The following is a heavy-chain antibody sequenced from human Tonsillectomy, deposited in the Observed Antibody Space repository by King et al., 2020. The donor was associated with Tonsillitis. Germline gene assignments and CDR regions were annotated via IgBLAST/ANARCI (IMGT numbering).Heavy chain of an antibody. CDR3: ARGGFDWLLSPYLDY. CDR2: ISSSGSTI. Sequence: VQLVESGGGLVQPAGSLRLSCAASGFTFSSYEMNWVRQAPGKGLEWVSYISSSGSTIYYADSVRVRFTISRDNAKNSLYLQMNSLRAEDTAVYYCARGGFDWLLSPYLDYWGQGTLVTVSS. J-gene: IGHJ4*02. CDR1: GFTFSSYE. D-gene: IGHD3-9*01. V-gene: IGHV3-48*03.